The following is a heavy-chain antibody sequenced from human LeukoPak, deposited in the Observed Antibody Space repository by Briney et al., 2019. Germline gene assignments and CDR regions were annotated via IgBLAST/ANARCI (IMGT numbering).Heavy chain of an antibody. J-gene: IGHJ4*02. CDR2: ISSNGGST. CDR3: AKFGSGYLPYG. Sequence: GGSLRLSCAASGFTFSSYAMHWVRQAPGKGLEYVSAISSNGGSTYYANSVKGRFTISRDNSKNTLYLQMGSLRAEDTAVYYCAKFGSGYLPYGWGQGTLVTVSS. D-gene: IGHD3-9*01. CDR1: GFTFSSYA. V-gene: IGHV3-64*01.